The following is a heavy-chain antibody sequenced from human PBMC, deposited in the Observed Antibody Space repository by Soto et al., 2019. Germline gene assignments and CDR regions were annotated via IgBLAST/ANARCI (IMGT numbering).Heavy chain of an antibody. CDR1: GFPVSTKY. Sequence: GGSLRLSCAASGFPVSTKYMSWVRQAPGKGLEWVSVIYSGGSTFYADSVRGRFTISRDNSKNTVNLQMNSLRAEDTAAYYCARDPWAADYWGQGTLVTVS. CDR2: IYSGGST. J-gene: IGHJ4*02. CDR3: ARDPWAADY. V-gene: IGHV3-66*01. D-gene: IGHD3-16*01.